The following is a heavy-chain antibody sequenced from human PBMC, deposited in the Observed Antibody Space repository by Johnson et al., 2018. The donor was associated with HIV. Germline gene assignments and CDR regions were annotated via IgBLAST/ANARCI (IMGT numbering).Heavy chain of an antibody. CDR1: GFSFGDYY. V-gene: IGHV3-11*01. CDR2: ISSDGSTI. Sequence: HVQLVESGGGLVQPGRSLRLSCAASGFSFGDYYMSWIRQAPGKGLEWISYISSDGSTIDYADSVKGRFTISRDNANNSLYLQMNSLRAEDTALYYCARALGEYVQGAFDIWGQGTMVTVSS. D-gene: IGHD3-16*01. CDR3: ARALGEYVQGAFDI. J-gene: IGHJ3*02.